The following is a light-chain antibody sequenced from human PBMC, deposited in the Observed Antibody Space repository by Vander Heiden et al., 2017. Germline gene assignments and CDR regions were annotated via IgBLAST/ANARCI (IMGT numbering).Light chain of an antibody. J-gene: IGKJ4*01. V-gene: IGKV4-1*01. Sequence: LMTHCLDTMAVPLGESATIHCKSSQRVLSRSYNKNYLAWYQQKPGQPPKLLIYGASTRESGVPDRFSGSGSGTDFTLTISSLQAEDVAVYYCQQYNRTPLTFGGGTKVEIK. CDR1: QRVLSRSYNKNY. CDR2: GAS. CDR3: QQYNRTPLT.